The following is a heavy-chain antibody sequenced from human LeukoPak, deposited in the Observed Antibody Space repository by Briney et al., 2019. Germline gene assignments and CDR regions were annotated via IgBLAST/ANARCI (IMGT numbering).Heavy chain of an antibody. CDR2: IKSKTDGGTT. V-gene: IGHV3-15*01. CDR1: GFTFSNAW. D-gene: IGHD6-19*01. CDR3: TTVYSGYSSSYYFDY. J-gene: IGHJ4*02. Sequence: GGSLRLSCAASGFTFSNAWMSWVRQAPGKGLEWVGRIKSKTDGGTTDYAAPVKGRFTISRDDSKNTLYLQMNSLKTEDTAVYYCTTVYSGYSSSYYFDYWGQGTLVTVSS.